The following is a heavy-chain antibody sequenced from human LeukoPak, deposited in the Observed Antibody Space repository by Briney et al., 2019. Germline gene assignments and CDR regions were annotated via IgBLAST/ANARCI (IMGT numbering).Heavy chain of an antibody. V-gene: IGHV4-39*01. J-gene: IGHJ6*03. D-gene: IGHD3-10*01. Sequence: PSETLSLTCTVSGGSISSSSYYWGWIRQPPGKGLEWIAKTYYSGSTYYNPSLKSRATISVDTSKNQFSLKLTSVTAADTAVYYCARHVHGSGNYYMDVWGKGTTVTVSS. CDR2: TYYSGST. CDR1: GGSISSSSYY. CDR3: ARHVHGSGNYYMDV.